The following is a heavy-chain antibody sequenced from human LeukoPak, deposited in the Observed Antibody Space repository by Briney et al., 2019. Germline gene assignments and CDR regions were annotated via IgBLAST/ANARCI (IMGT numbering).Heavy chain of an antibody. Sequence: ASVKVSCKASGYPFNNYDINWVRQATGQGLEWMGWMNPHSGKTGYAQNFQGRVTMTRDNSISTAYMELSSLRFEDTAVYYCARLSSHYGDYKVDPWGQGTLVTVSS. J-gene: IGHJ5*02. D-gene: IGHD4-17*01. CDR1: GYPFNNYD. V-gene: IGHV1-8*01. CDR2: MNPHSGKT. CDR3: ARLSSHYGDYKVDP.